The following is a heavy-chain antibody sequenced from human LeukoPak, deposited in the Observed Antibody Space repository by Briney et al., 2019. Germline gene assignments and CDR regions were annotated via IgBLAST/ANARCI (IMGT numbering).Heavy chain of an antibody. CDR1: GASIHDDH. D-gene: IGHD2-2*01. CDR3: GRNFEASSTWYIQY. CDR2: VYYRGSA. J-gene: IGHJ1*01. V-gene: IGHV4-59*12. Sequence: SETLSLTCTVSGASIHDDHFTWIRQPPGRGLEWIGFVYYRGSAKYNPSLESRVTISVNTSKKQISLILKSVAAADTAVYYCGRNFEASSTWYIQYWGQGSLVTVSS.